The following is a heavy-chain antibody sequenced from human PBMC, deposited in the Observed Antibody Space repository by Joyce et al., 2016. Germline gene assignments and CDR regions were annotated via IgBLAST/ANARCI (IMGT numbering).Heavy chain of an antibody. J-gene: IGHJ4*02. CDR3: VKNVIDPWALDS. D-gene: IGHD3-16*01. CDR1: GFTFGSYG. V-gene: IGHV3-33*06. Sequence: QLVESGGGVVQPGGSLRLSCAASGFTFGSYGMHWVRQAPGKGLEWTAAIWDNGIKKSYRASVKGRFTVSRDNSKDTLYLQMSSLRVEDTAFYYCVKNVIDPWALDSWGRGTLVTVSS. CDR2: IWDNGIKK.